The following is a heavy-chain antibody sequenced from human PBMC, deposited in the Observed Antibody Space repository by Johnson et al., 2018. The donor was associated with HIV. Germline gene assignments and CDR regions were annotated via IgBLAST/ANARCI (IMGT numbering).Heavy chain of an antibody. CDR3: ARAINDAFDI. CDR2: ISWNSGSI. J-gene: IGHJ3*02. CDR1: GFTFDDYA. Sequence: LLVESGGGVVQPGRSLRLSCAASGFTFDDYAMHWVRQAPGKGLEWVSGISWNSGSIGYADSVKGRFTISRDNARNSLYLQMNSLRAEDTAVYFCARAINDAFDIWGQGTMVTVSP. V-gene: IGHV3-9*01.